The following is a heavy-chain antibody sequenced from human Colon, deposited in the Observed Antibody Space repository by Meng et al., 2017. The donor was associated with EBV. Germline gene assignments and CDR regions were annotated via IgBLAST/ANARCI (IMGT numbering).Heavy chain of an antibody. D-gene: IGHD6-19*01. CDR1: GGSVSSGGYY. V-gene: IGHV4-31*02. CDR3: ARVSSGWDYFDY. Sequence: QVQLQEHGPVGVKPSQTLSRTWPVSGGSVSSGGYYWTWIRQHPGKGLEWFGHIYYSGSTFYNPSLKRRVIISIDTSKNQSSLNLRSVTAADTAVYYCARVSSGWDYFDYWGQGTLVTVSS. J-gene: IGHJ4*02. CDR2: IYYSGST.